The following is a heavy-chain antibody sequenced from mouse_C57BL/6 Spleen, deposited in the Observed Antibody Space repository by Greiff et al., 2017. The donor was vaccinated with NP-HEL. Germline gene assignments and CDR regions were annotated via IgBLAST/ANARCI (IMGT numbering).Heavy chain of an antibody. J-gene: IGHJ1*03. V-gene: IGHV1-52*01. D-gene: IGHD1-3*01. CDR1: GYTFTSYW. Sequence: QVQLQQPGAELVRPGSSVKLSCKASGYTFTSYWMHWVKQRPIQGLEWIGNIDPSDSETHYNQKFKDKATLTVDKSSSTAYMQLSSLTSEDSAVYYCAREASPKWYFDVWGTGTTVTVSS. CDR3: AREASPKWYFDV. CDR2: IDPSDSET.